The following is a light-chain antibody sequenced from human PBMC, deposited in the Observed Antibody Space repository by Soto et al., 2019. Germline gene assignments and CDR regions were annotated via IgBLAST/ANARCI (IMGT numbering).Light chain of an antibody. J-gene: IGLJ3*02. CDR3: CSYAGSYTLV. CDR1: SSDVGGYNY. V-gene: IGLV2-11*01. CDR2: DVV. Sequence: QSALTQPRSVSGSPGLSVTISCTGTSSDVGGYNYVSWYQHHPGKAPKLIIYDVVKRPSGVPGRFSGSKSGNTASLTISGLQAEDEADSYCCSYAGSYTLVFGGGTKLTVL.